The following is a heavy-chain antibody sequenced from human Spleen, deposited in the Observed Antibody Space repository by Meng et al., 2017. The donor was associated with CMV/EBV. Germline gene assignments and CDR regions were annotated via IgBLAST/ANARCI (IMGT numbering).Heavy chain of an antibody. CDR1: GGTIRRSNW. V-gene: IGHV4-4*02. CDR2: IYQSGST. D-gene: IGHD1-7*01. Sequence: WAESGGTIRRSNWWSWVSKRRGKGMEWIGEIYQSGSTNYNQYSKSRVTISVDKSKNQFSLKLSSVTAADTAVYYCARGITGTMHFDYWGQGTLVTVSS. CDR3: ARGITGTMHFDY. J-gene: IGHJ4*02.